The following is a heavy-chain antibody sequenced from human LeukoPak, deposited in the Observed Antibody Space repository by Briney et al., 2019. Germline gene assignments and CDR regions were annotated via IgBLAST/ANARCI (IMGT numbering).Heavy chain of an antibody. J-gene: IGHJ4*02. Sequence: ASVKVSCKASGYTFTSYGISWVRQAPGQGLEWMGWISAYNGNTNYAQKLQGRVTMTTDTSTSTAYMELSSLRSEDTAVYYCAREGESVVVPAAIYSGDYWGQGTLVTVSS. CDR2: ISAYNGNT. D-gene: IGHD2-2*02. CDR3: AREGESVVVPAAIYSGDY. CDR1: GYTFTSYG. V-gene: IGHV1-18*01.